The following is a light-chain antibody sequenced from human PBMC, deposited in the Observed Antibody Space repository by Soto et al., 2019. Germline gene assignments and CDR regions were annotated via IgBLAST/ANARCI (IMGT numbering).Light chain of an antibody. CDR3: QSYDTTLTGV. Sequence: QSVLTQPPSVSGAPGQRITISCTGSRSNIGSNYDVHWYGQLPGAPPTLLIYGNDNRPSGVPDRFSASKSGTSASLAINGLQTEDEGDYYCQSYDTTLTGVFGTGTKVTVL. CDR1: RSNIGSNYD. CDR2: GND. J-gene: IGLJ1*01. V-gene: IGLV1-40*01.